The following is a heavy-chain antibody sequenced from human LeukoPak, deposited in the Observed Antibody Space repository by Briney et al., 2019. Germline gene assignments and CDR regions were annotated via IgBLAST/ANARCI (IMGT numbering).Heavy chain of an antibody. CDR3: ARGVDGYNYDY. D-gene: IGHD5-24*01. CDR1: GGSIRSGDYY. V-gene: IGHV4-30-4*01. J-gene: IGHJ4*02. Sequence: SETLSLTRIVSGGSIRSGDYYWRWIRQPPGKGLEGIGYIYYSGSTYYNPSLKSRLPLSVDTSENQFSLKLSSVTAADTAVYYWARGVDGYNYDYWGQGTLVTVSS. CDR2: IYYSGST.